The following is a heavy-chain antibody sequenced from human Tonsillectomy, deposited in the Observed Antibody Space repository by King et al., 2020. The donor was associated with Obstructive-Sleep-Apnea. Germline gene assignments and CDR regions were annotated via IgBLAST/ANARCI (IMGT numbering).Heavy chain of an antibody. CDR3: AKPSYSGSWYDY. Sequence: VQLVESGGGVVQPGRSLRLSCAASGFTFSSYGMHWVRQAPGKGLEWVAVIAYDGINQYYADSVKGRFTISRDNSKNTLYLQMNSLRAEDTAVYYCAKPSYSGSWYDYWGQGILDSVSS. CDR1: GFTFSSYG. D-gene: IGHD6-13*01. J-gene: IGHJ4*02. V-gene: IGHV3-30*18. CDR2: IAYDGINQ.